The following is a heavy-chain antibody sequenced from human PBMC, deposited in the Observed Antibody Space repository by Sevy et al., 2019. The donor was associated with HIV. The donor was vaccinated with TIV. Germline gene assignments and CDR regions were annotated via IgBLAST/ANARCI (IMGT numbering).Heavy chain of an antibody. V-gene: IGHV4-38-2*01. J-gene: IGHJ4*02. CDR2: IYHSGST. D-gene: IGHD6-19*01. CDR1: GYSISSGYY. CDR3: ASLDSGWSGRPFDY. Sequence: SETLSLTCAVSGYSISSGYYWGWIRQPPGKGLEWIGSIYHSGSTYYNPSLKSRVTISVDTSKNQFSLNLSSVTAADTAVYYCASLDSGWSGRPFDYWGQGTLVTVSS.